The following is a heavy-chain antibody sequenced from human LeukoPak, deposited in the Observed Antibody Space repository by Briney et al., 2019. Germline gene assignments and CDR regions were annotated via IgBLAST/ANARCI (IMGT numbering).Heavy chain of an antibody. CDR3: ARQDSMGKIDF. Sequence: GESLKISCQVSGYSFTTYWIAWVRQLPGRGLEWMAIIYPEDSDTRYSPSLQGQVTLSADKSINTAYVEWISLKASDSAIYYCARQDSMGKIDFWGQGTLVTVSP. V-gene: IGHV5-51*01. D-gene: IGHD3-22*01. J-gene: IGHJ4*02. CDR2: IYPEDSDT. CDR1: GYSFTTYW.